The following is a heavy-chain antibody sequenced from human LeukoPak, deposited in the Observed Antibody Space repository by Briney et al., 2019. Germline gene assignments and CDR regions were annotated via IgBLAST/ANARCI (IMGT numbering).Heavy chain of an antibody. CDR1: GFTFSSYT. CDR3: ARAPYSSSPYFDY. D-gene: IGHD6-6*01. J-gene: IGHJ4*02. CDR2: INSDGSST. V-gene: IGHV3-74*01. Sequence: GGSLRLSCAASGFTFSSYTMNWVRQAPGKGLVWVSRINSDGSSTSYADSVKGRFTISRDNAKNTLYLQMNSLRAEDTAVYYCARAPYSSSPYFDYWGQGTLVTVSS.